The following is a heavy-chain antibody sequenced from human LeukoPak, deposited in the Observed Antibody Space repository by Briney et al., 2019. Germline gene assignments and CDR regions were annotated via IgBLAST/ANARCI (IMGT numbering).Heavy chain of an antibody. D-gene: IGHD2-15*01. CDR2: ISDTGGST. CDR1: GFTFSSYG. CDR3: AKALCSGGTCYYFDY. Sequence: QPGGSLRLSCAASGFTFSSYGMHWVRQAPGRGLEWISGISDTGGSTYYADSVKGRFTISRDNSKNTLYLQMNSLRAEDTAVYYCAKALCSGGTCYYFDYWGQGTLVTVSS. V-gene: IGHV3-23*01. J-gene: IGHJ4*02.